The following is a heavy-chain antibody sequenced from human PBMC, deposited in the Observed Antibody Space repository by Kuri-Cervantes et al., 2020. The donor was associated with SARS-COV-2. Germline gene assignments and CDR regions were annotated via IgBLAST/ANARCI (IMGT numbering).Heavy chain of an antibody. V-gene: IGHV3-30*03. CDR2: ISYDGSNK. J-gene: IGHJ3*02. D-gene: IGHD1-26*01. CDR3: ARASGGSYYDAFDI. Sequence: GESLKISCAVSGFTFTSHAMHWVRQAPGKGLEWVALISYDGSNKFYADSVKGRFTISRDNSKNTLYLQMNSLRAEDTAVYYCARASGGSYYDAFDIWGQGTMVTVSS. CDR1: GFTFTSHA.